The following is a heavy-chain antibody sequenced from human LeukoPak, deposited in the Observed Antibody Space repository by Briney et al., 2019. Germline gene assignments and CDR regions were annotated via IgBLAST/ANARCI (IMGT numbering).Heavy chain of an antibody. V-gene: IGHV2-5*01. CDR2: IYWNDDK. D-gene: IGHD3-10*01. J-gene: IGHJ4*02. CDR3: AHSSVLWFGELKPFDY. Sequence: SGPTLVNPTQTLTLTCTFSGFSLSTSGVGVGWIRQPPGKALEWLALIYWNDDKRYSPSLKSRLTITKDTSKNQVVLTTTNMDPVDTATYYCAHSSVLWFGELKPFDYWGQGTLVTVSS. CDR1: GFSLSTSGVG.